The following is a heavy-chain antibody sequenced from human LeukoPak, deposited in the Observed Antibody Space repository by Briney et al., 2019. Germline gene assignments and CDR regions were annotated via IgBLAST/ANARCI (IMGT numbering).Heavy chain of an antibody. V-gene: IGHV4-59*08. CDR1: GGSISTYY. CDR3: ARTRYYYGSRSYGAPYYFDY. J-gene: IGHJ4*02. CDR2: IYYSGST. D-gene: IGHD3-10*01. Sequence: SETLSLTCTVSGGSISTYYWSWIRQPPGKGLEWIGYIYYSGSTNYKPSLKSRVTISVDTSKNQFSLKLSSVTAADTAVYYCARTRYYYGSRSYGAPYYFDYWGQGTLVTVSS.